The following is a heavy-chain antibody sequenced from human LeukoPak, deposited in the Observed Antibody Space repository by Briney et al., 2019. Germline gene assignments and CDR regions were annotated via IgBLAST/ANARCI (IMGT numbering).Heavy chain of an antibody. CDR2: ISSSGSTI. Sequence: GGSLRLSCAASGFTFSDYYMSWIRQAPGKGLEWVSYISSSGSTIYYADSVKGRFTISRDNAKNSLYLQMNSLRAEGTAVYYCARVACSSTSCYVYYYYYMDVWGKGTTVTVSS. CDR1: GFTFSDYY. V-gene: IGHV3-11*01. CDR3: ARVACSSTSCYVYYYYYMDV. D-gene: IGHD2-2*01. J-gene: IGHJ6*03.